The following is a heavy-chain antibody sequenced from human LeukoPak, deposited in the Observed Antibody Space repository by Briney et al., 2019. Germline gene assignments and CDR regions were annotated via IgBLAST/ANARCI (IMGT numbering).Heavy chain of an antibody. CDR3: ARDRVAMAAAGTGAFDI. D-gene: IGHD6-13*01. CDR1: GGSISSYY. Sequence: SETLSLTCTVSGGSISSYYWSWIRQPPGKGLEWIGYIYYSGSTNYNPSLKSRVTISVDTSKNQFSLKLSSVTAADTAVYYCARDRVAMAAAGTGAFDIWGQGTMVTVSS. V-gene: IGHV4-59*12. J-gene: IGHJ3*02. CDR2: IYYSGST.